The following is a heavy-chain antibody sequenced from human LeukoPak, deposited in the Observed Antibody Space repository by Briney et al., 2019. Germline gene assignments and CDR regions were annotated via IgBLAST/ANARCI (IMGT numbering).Heavy chain of an antibody. CDR1: GGSISSSSYY. Sequence: SETLSLTCAVSGGSISSSSYYWVWIRQAPGKGLEWIGSIYYSGSTYYNPSLKSRVTISVDTSKNQFSLKMNSVTAADTAVYYCARRGGGGWYDWDFYYYALDVWGQGTTVTVSS. J-gene: IGHJ6*02. V-gene: IGHV4-39*01. CDR2: IYYSGST. CDR3: ARRGGGGWYDWDFYYYALDV. D-gene: IGHD6-19*01.